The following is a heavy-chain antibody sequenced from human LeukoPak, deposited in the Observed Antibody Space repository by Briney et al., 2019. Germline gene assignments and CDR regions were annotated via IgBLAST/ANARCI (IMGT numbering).Heavy chain of an antibody. Sequence: APVKVSCKASGYTFISYDINWVRQASGQGLEWMGWMNPNSGNAGYAQKFQGRVTMTRNTSITTAYMELSSLRSEDTAVYYCARGEVFCSSSSCYWWFDPWGQGTLVTVSS. J-gene: IGHJ5*02. CDR1: GYTFISYD. V-gene: IGHV1-8*01. CDR2: MNPNSGNA. D-gene: IGHD2-2*01. CDR3: ARGEVFCSSSSCYWWFDP.